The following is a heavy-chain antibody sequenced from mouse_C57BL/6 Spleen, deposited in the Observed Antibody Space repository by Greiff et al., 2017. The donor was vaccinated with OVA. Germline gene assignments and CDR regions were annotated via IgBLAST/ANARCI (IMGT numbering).Heavy chain of an antibody. CDR2: IRLKSDNYAT. J-gene: IGHJ1*03. D-gene: IGHD1-1*01. CDR1: GFTFSNYW. Sequence: EVKLQESGGGLVQPGGSMKLSCVASGFTFSNYWMNWVRQSPEKGLEWVAQIRLKSDNYATHYAESVKGRFTISRDDSKSSVYLQMNNLRAEDTGIYYCTSLLRYHWYFDVWGTGTTVTVSS. CDR3: TSLLRYHWYFDV. V-gene: IGHV6-3*01.